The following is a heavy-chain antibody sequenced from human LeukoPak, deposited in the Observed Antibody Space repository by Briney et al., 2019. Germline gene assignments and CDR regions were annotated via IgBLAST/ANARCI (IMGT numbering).Heavy chain of an antibody. Sequence: SETLSLTCGVYGGSFSGYHSSWIRQPPGEGLEWIGEIKYSGSSNYNPSLKSRVNISVDTSKNQFSLKLSSVTAADTAVYYCARTTYFYDTSGYYYGNWGQGTLVTVSS. V-gene: IGHV4-34*01. CDR1: GGSFSGYH. CDR2: IKYSGSS. J-gene: IGHJ4*02. D-gene: IGHD3-22*01. CDR3: ARTTYFYDTSGYYYGN.